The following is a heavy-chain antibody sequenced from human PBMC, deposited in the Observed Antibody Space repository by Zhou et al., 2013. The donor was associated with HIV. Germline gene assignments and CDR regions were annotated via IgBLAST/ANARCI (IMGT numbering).Heavy chain of an antibody. D-gene: IGHD7-27*01. Sequence: QVQLMQSGGEVKKPGTSVKVSCKASGYSFSTYGINWVRQAPGQGLEWMGWISGYNDNRKYAQKLQSRVTMTTDTSTNTAYMELRSLTSDDTAVYYCARGANWVIDFWGQGTLVTVSS. V-gene: IGHV1-18*01. CDR2: ISGYNDNR. CDR1: GYSFSTYG. J-gene: IGHJ4*02. CDR3: ARGANWVIDF.